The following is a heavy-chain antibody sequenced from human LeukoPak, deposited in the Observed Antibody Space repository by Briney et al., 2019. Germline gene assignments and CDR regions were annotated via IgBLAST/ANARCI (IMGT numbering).Heavy chain of an antibody. J-gene: IGHJ3*02. CDR2: INQDGSEK. CDR1: GFTFKSYW. Sequence: GGSLRLSCAASGFTFKSYWMTWVRQAPGKGLEWVANINQDGSEKNYVDSVQGRFTIPRDNARNSLFLQMNSLRPEDTALYYCARVRSRYIWGTPQWPFDMWGQGTMVTV. V-gene: IGHV3-7*03. D-gene: IGHD3-16*01. CDR3: ARVRSRYIWGTPQWPFDM.